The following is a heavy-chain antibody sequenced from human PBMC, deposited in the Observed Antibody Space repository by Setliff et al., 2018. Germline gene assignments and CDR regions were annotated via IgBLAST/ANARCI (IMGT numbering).Heavy chain of an antibody. CDR1: GGTFSSNG. V-gene: IGHV1-46*01. CDR3: ARERYFDN. J-gene: IGHJ4*02. Sequence: ASVKVSCKASGGTFSSNGISWVRQAPGQGLEWMGIINPSGGSPSYAQKFQGRVTMTRDTSTSTVYMELSSLRSEDTAVYYCARERYFDNWGQGTLVTVSS. CDR2: INPSGGSP.